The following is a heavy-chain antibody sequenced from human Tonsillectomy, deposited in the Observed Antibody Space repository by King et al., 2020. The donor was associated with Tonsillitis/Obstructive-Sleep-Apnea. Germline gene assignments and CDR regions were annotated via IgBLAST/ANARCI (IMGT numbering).Heavy chain of an antibody. D-gene: IGHD4-17*01. J-gene: IGHJ3*02. V-gene: IGHV4-61*01. CDR3: ARTTVTTQSFDI. CDR1: GGSVSSGSYY. Sequence: VQLQESGPGLVKPSETLSLTCTVSGGSVSSGSYYWSWIRQPPGKGLEWIGYIYYSGSTNYNPPLKSRVTISVDTSKNQFSLKLSSVTAADTAVYYCARTTVTTQSFDIWGQGTMVTVSS. CDR2: IYYSGST.